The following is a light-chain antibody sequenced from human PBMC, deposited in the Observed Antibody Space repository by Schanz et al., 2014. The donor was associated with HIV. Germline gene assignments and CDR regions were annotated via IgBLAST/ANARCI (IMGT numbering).Light chain of an antibody. CDR1: QNISTY. J-gene: IGKJ1*01. CDR3: QHYSLYPTWT. V-gene: IGKV1-39*01. Sequence: DVHMTQSPSSLSASVGDNVTITCRASQNISTYLNWYQQRPGKAPKLLIYAALNLQSGVPSRFSGSGSGTEFTLTISSLQPDDFATYYCQHYSLYPTWTFGQGTKVEMK. CDR2: AAL.